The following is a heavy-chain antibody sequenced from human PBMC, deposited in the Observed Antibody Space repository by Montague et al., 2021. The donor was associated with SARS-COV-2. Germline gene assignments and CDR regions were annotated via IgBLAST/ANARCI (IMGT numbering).Heavy chain of an antibody. V-gene: IGHV4-61*02. CDR3: ARVGVGTMVRGVIPGYYYYGMDV. D-gene: IGHD3-10*01. CDR2: HYTSGST. Sequence: TLSLTCTVYGGSISSDSYSWSWIWPPAGQELKWIGRHYTSGSTNFNPSLRSRVTISVDTSKNQFSLKLTSVTAADTAVYYCARVGVGTMVRGVIPGYYYYGMDVWGQGTTVTVSS. CDR1: GGSISSDSYS. J-gene: IGHJ6*02.